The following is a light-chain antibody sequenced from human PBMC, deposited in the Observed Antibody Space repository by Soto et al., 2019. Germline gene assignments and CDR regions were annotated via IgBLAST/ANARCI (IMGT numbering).Light chain of an antibody. V-gene: IGKV1-5*01. CDR2: GAS. Sequence: DIQMTQSPSTLSASVGGRVTITCRASQSVGTWVAWYQQKPGKAPKLLIYGASNLESGVHSRFSGSGSGTEFTLTITTLQPDDFATYFCQHYRRNTWSFGPGTK. J-gene: IGKJ1*01. CDR1: QSVGTW. CDR3: QHYRRNTWS.